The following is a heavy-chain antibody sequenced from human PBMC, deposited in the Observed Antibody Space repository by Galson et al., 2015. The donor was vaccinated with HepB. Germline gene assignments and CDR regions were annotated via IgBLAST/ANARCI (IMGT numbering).Heavy chain of an antibody. D-gene: IGHD3-16*01. CDR3: AKPTFGGVMLLYIDI. CDR2: ISGSGGST. CDR1: A. V-gene: IGHV3-23*01. Sequence: AMSWVRQAPGKGLEWVSAISGSGGSTYYADSVKGRFTISRDNSKNTLYLQMNSLRAEGTAVYYCAKPTFGGVMLLYIDIWGQGTMVTVSS. J-gene: IGHJ3*02.